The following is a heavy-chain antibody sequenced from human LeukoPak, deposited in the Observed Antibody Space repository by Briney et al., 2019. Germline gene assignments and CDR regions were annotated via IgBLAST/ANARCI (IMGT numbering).Heavy chain of an antibody. J-gene: IGHJ5*02. Sequence: SETLSLTCTVSGGSISSSSYYWGWIRQPPGKGLEWIGSIYYSGGTYYNPSLKSRVTISVGTSKNQFSLKLSSVTAADTAVYYCAGPSPAAGWFDPWGQGTLDTVSS. V-gene: IGHV4-39*01. CDR3: AGPSPAAGWFDP. CDR1: GGSISSSSYY. D-gene: IGHD2-2*01. CDR2: IYYSGGT.